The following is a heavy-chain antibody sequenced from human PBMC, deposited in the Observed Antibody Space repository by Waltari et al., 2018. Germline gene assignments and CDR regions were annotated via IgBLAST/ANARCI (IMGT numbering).Heavy chain of an antibody. CDR1: GFTVSTKD. D-gene: IGHD3-10*01. CDR3: TRHNYYGSGSYYFDY. J-gene: IGHJ4*02. V-gene: IGHV3-53*01. Sequence: VKLVESGGGLIQPGGSLKLSCAASGFTVSTKDMSWVRQAPGKGLEWVSVIFGGGNTYYADSVKGRFTISRDNSENTLSLQMNSLRADDTAVYYCTRHNYYGSGSYYFDYWGQGTLVTVSS. CDR2: IFGGGNT.